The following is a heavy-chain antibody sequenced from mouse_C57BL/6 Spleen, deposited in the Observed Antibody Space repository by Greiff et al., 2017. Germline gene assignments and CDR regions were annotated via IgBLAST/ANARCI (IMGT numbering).Heavy chain of an antibody. CDR3: ASPYYYGSSSLLSMDY. V-gene: IGHV1-81*01. CDR2: IYPRSGNT. CDR1: GYTFTSYG. Sequence: VQLQQSGAELARPGASVKLSCKASGYTFTSYGISWVKQRPGQGLEWIGEIYPRSGNTYYNEKFKGKATLTADKSSSTAYMELRSLTSEDSAVYFCASPYYYGSSSLLSMDYWGQGTSVTVSS. D-gene: IGHD1-1*01. J-gene: IGHJ4*01.